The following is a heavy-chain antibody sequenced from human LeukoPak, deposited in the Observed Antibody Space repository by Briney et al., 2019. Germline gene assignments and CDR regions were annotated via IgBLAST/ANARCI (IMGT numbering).Heavy chain of an antibody. D-gene: IGHD3-10*01. CDR2: ISAHNGNT. Sequence: ASVKVSCKASGYIFTSYGIIWVRQAPGQGLQWMGWISAHNGNTNYAQKLQGRVTMTTDTSTSTVYMELRSLRSDDTAVYYCARTYYYGSEAPDYWGQGTLVTVSS. V-gene: IGHV1-18*01. J-gene: IGHJ4*02. CDR1: GYIFTSYG. CDR3: ARTYYYGSEAPDY.